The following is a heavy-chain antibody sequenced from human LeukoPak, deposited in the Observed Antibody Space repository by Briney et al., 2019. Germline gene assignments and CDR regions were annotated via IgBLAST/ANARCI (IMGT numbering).Heavy chain of an antibody. CDR3: ARHHLGGTLWFDP. CDR2: ISYSGYT. Sequence: SETLSLTCTVAGGSISNGNYYWGWIRQPPGKGLEWIGSISYSGYTYYNPSLKSRVTISVDTSKNQFFLKLNSVTDADATVYYCARHHLGGTLWFDPWGQGTLVTVSS. V-gene: IGHV4-39*01. D-gene: IGHD1-1*01. J-gene: IGHJ5*02. CDR1: GGSISNGNYY.